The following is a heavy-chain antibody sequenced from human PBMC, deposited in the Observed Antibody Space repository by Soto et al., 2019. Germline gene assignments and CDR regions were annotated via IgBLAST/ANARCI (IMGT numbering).Heavy chain of an antibody. CDR3: ARATRRKYYYDSSGSSFDY. CDR1: GYTFTGYY. CDR2: INPNRGGT. D-gene: IGHD3-22*01. Sequence: ASVKVSCEACGYTFTGYYMHWVRQAPGQGLEWMGWINPNRGGTNYAQKFQGWVTMTRDTSISTAYMELSRLRSDDTALYSCARATRRKYYYDSSGSSFDYWGQGTLVTVSS. J-gene: IGHJ4*02. V-gene: IGHV1-2*04.